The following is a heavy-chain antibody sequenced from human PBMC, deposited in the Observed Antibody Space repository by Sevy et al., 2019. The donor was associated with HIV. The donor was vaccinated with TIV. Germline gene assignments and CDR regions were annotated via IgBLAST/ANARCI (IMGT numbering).Heavy chain of an antibody. CDR3: ATFGGVAGAEHFDH. D-gene: IGHD6-19*01. CDR1: GFTFSSYA. Sequence: GGSLRLSCAASGFTFSSYAMSWVRQAPGKGLEWVSAISGSGGSTYYADSVKGRFTISRDNSKNTLYLQMNSLRAEDTAVYYCATFGGVAGAEHFDHWGQGTLVTVSS. CDR2: ISGSGGST. J-gene: IGHJ4*02. V-gene: IGHV3-23*01.